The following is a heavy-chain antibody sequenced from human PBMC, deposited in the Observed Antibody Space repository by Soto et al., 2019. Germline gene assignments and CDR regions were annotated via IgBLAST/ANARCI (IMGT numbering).Heavy chain of an antibody. CDR3: ARGYASGLPGY. CDR1: GGSISSGGYS. D-gene: IGHD6-19*01. J-gene: IGHJ4*02. Sequence: SETLSLTCAVSGGSISSGGYSWNWIRQPPGKGLEWIGYIYDSGNTNFNPSLRSRVSISADRSKNHFSMNLTSVTAADTAVYYCARGYASGLPGYWGQGIQVTVSS. CDR2: IYDSGNT. V-gene: IGHV4-30-2*01.